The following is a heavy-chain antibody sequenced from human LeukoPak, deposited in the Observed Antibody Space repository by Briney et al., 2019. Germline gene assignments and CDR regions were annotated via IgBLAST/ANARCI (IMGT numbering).Heavy chain of an antibody. D-gene: IGHD6-13*01. CDR3: ARPYSSSAHGTFDL. CDR2: ILTSGTT. V-gene: IGHV4-4*09. CDR1: GDSISNYF. Sequence: SETLSLTCTVSGDSISNYFWSWIRQPPGKGLEWIGYILTSGTTNYNPSLKSRVTISVDTSKNQFSLKLNSVTAADTAVYYCARPYSSSAHGTFDLWGPGTMVTVSS. J-gene: IGHJ3*01.